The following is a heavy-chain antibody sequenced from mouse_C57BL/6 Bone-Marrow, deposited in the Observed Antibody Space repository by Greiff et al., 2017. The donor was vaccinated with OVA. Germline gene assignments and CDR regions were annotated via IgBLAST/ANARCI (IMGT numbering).Heavy chain of an antibody. Sequence: QVQLQQPGTELVKPGASVKLSCKASGYTFTSYWMHWVKQRPGQGLEWIGNINPSNGGTNYNEKFKSKATLTVDKSSSTAYMQLSSLTSEDSAVYDCARCDYDGVPFAYWGQGTLVTVSA. J-gene: IGHJ3*01. D-gene: IGHD2-4*01. CDR1: GYTFTSYW. CDR3: ARCDYDGVPFAY. CDR2: INPSNGGT. V-gene: IGHV1-53*01.